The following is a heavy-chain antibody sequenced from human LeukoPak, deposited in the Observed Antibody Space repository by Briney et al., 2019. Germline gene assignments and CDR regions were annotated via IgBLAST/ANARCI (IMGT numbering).Heavy chain of an antibody. J-gene: IGHJ4*02. Sequence: GRSLRLSCAASGFTFSSYAMHWVRQAPGKGLEGVAVISYDGSNKYYADSVKGRFTISRDNSKNTLYLQMNSLRAEDTAVYYCARMGVAYCGGDCYVFDYWGQGTLVTVSS. V-gene: IGHV3-30*04. CDR2: ISYDGSNK. CDR1: GFTFSSYA. CDR3: ARMGVAYCGGDCYVFDY. D-gene: IGHD2-21*02.